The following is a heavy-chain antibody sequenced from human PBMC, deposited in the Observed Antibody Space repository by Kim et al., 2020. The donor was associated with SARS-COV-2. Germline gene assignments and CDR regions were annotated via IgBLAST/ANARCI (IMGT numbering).Heavy chain of an antibody. Sequence: QKVQGRVTITADKSTSTAYMELSSLRSEDTAVYYCARSPYGSGSYYNVDYWGQGTLVTVSS. J-gene: IGHJ4*02. V-gene: IGHV1-69*02. CDR3: ARSPYGSGSYYNVDY. D-gene: IGHD3-10*01.